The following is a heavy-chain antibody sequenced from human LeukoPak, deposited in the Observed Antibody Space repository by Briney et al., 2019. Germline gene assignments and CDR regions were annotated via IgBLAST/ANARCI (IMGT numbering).Heavy chain of an antibody. Sequence: GASVKVSCKASGGTFSSYAISWVRQAPGQGLEWMGGIIPIFGTANYAQKFQGRVTITADESTSTAYMELSSLRSEDTAVYYCARARPYGDYPRGGVYYYGMDVWGQGTTVTVSS. CDR2: IIPIFGTA. CDR3: ARARPYGDYPRGGVYYYGMDV. D-gene: IGHD4-17*01. J-gene: IGHJ6*02. CDR1: GGTFSSYA. V-gene: IGHV1-69*13.